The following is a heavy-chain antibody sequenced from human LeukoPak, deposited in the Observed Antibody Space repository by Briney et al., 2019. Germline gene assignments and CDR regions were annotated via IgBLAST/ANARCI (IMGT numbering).Heavy chain of an antibody. CDR2: INQDGSEK. Sequence: GGSLRLSCAASGFTFSSYWMSWVRQAPGKGLEWVANINQDGSEKYYVDSVKGRFTISRDNAKNSLYLQMNSLRAEDTAVYYCARVVVVPAAITPGGFDYWGQGTLVTVSS. D-gene: IGHD2-2*01. CDR3: ARVVVVPAAITPGGFDY. J-gene: IGHJ4*02. CDR1: GFTFSSYW. V-gene: IGHV3-7*01.